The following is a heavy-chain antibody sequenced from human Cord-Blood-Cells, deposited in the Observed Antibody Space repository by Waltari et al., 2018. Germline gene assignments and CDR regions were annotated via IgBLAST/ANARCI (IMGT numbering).Heavy chain of an antibody. CDR1: GASIRSSSYY. J-gene: IGHJ4*02. V-gene: IGHV4-39*01. CDR3: ARHFGRNIVVVPAAIDY. CDR2: LYYSGST. D-gene: IGHD2-2*01. Sequence: QLQLQESGPGLVKPSETLSLTCTVPGASIRSSSYYWGWIRQPPGEGLGWIGSLYYSGSTYNAPSRKGRVTVSVDTSKEQFSLKLSSVTAADTAVYYCARHFGRNIVVVPAAIDYWGQGTLVTVSS.